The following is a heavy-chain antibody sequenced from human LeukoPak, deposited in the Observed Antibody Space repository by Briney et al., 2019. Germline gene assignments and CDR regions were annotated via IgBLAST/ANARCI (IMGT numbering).Heavy chain of an antibody. CDR3: ARDHSSGWYLVGFDP. CDR2: MNPNSGNT. V-gene: IGHV1-8*01. Sequence: SXXXSGYTFTXXDINXVRQATGQGLEWMGWMNPNSGNTGYAQKFQGRVTMTRNTSISTAYMELSSLRSEDTAVYYCARDHSSGWYLVGFDPWGQGTLVTVSS. CDR1: GYTFTXXD. D-gene: IGHD6-19*01. J-gene: IGHJ5*02.